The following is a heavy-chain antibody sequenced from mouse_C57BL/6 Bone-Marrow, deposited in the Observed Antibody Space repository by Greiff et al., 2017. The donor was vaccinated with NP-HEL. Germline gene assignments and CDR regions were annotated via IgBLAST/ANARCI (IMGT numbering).Heavy chain of an antibody. Sequence: VQLPQSGAELVKPGASVKISCKASGYAFSSYWMNWVKQRPGKGLEWIGPIYPGDGDTNSNGKFKGKATLTADKSSSTAYMQLSSLTSEDSAVYFCARYYGSSYYFDYWGQGTTLTVSS. CDR1: GYAFSSYW. D-gene: IGHD1-1*01. CDR3: ARYYGSSYYFDY. CDR2: IYPGDGDT. J-gene: IGHJ2*01. V-gene: IGHV1-80*01.